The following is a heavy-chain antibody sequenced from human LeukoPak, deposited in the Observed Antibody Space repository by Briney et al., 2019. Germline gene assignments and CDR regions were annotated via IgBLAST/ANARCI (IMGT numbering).Heavy chain of an antibody. J-gene: IGHJ4*02. CDR3: AKDPSHETSPPLGGRM. Sequence: GGSLRLSSAASGFTFDDYAMHWVRRAPGKGLEWGSVISWNSGSIGYADSVKGRFTISRDNAKNSLYLQMNSLRAEDTALYYCAKDPSHETSPPLGGRMWGQGTLVTVSS. D-gene: IGHD1-14*01. CDR1: GFTFDDYA. V-gene: IGHV3-9*01. CDR2: ISWNSGSI.